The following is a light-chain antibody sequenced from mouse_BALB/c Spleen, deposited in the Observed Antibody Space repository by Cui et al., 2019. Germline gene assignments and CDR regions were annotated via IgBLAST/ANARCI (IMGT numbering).Light chain of an antibody. Sequence: IVLPQPPPIMSASPGEKVTMTCSSSSSVSYIYWYQQKPGSSPRLLIYDTSNLAAGVPVRFSGSGSGTSYSLTISRMEAEDAATYYCQQWSSYPRTFGGGTKLEIK. CDR1: SSVSY. V-gene: IGKV4-55*01. CDR2: DTS. J-gene: IGKJ1*01. CDR3: QQWSSYPRT.